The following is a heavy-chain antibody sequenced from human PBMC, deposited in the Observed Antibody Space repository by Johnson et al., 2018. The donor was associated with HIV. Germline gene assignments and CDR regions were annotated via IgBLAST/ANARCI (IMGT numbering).Heavy chain of an antibody. CDR1: GFTFSSYA. Sequence: VQLVESGGGLVKPGGSLRLSCAASGFTFSSYAMSWVRQAPGKGLEWVSAISGSGGSTYYADSVKGRFTISRDNSKNTLYMQMNSLRAEDTAVYYCAKARRAYDSRGYYYAYDAFDLWGQGTMVTVSS. V-gene: IGHV3-23*04. CDR3: AKARRAYDSRGYYYAYDAFDL. CDR2: ISGSGGST. J-gene: IGHJ3*01. D-gene: IGHD3-22*01.